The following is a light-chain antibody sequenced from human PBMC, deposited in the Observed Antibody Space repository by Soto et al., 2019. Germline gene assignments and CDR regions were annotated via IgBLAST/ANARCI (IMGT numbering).Light chain of an antibody. V-gene: IGLV2-14*01. J-gene: IGLJ3*02. CDR1: NSDIGAYKY. CDR3: SSYTTSNSGV. CDR2: EVI. Sequence: QSVLTQPASVSGSPGQSITISCTGTNSDIGAYKYVSWYQQYPGKAPKLIIYEVINRPSGVSNRFSGSKSANSASLTISGLQAEDESHYYCSSYTTSNSGVFGGGTKLTVL.